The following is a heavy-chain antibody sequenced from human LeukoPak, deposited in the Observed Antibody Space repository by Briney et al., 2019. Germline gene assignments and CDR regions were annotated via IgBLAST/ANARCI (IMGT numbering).Heavy chain of an antibody. D-gene: IGHD5-12*01. Sequence: PGRSLILSCAASGFTFSSYAMHWVRQAPGKGLEWVAVISYDGSNKYYADSVKGRFTISRDNSKNTLYLQMNSLRAEDTAVYYCARPYDGYDLVPFDYWGQGTLVTVSS. J-gene: IGHJ4*02. CDR3: ARPYDGYDLVPFDY. CDR2: ISYDGSNK. V-gene: IGHV3-30-3*01. CDR1: GFTFSSYA.